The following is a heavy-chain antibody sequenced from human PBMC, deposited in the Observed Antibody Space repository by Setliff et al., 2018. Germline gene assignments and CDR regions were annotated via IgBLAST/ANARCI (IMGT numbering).Heavy chain of an antibody. V-gene: IGHV4-34*01. J-gene: IGHJ5*02. CDR3: VRGFTIFGVVKLERWFDP. CDR2: INHSGRT. D-gene: IGHD3-3*01. Sequence: SETLSLTCTVYGDSFSDYYWSWIRQPPGKGLEWIEEINHSGRTNYSPSLRSRVTMSVDTSKKQLSLKLSSVTAADTAVYYCVRGFTIFGVVKLERWFDPWGQGTLVTVSS. CDR1: GDSFSDYY.